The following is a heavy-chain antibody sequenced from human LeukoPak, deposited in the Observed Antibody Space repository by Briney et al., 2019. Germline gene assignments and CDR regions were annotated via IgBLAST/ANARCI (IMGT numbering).Heavy chain of an antibody. CDR3: AKWGYCSSTSCYRSEIDY. Sequence: GGSLRLSCAASGFTFSSYAMSWVRQAPGKGLEWVSAISGSGGSTYYADSVKGRFTISRDNSKNTLYLQMNSLRAEDTAVYYCAKWGYCSSTSCYRSEIDYWGQGTLVTVSS. J-gene: IGHJ4*02. CDR2: ISGSGGST. D-gene: IGHD2-2*02. CDR1: GFTFSSYA. V-gene: IGHV3-23*01.